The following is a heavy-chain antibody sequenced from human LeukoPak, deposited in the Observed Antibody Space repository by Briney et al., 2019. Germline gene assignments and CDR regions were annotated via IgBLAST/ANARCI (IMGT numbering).Heavy chain of an antibody. CDR1: GYTFTSYG. CDR3: ARGQAWYYDSSGTGGAFDY. V-gene: IGHV1-18*01. J-gene: IGHJ4*02. CDR2: ISAYNGNT. D-gene: IGHD3-22*01. Sequence: GASVKVSCKASGYTFTSYGISWVRQAPGQGLEWMGWISAYNGNTNYAQKLQGRVTMTTDTSTSTAYMELRSLRSDDTAVYYCARGQAWYYDSSGTGGAFDYWGQGTLVTVSS.